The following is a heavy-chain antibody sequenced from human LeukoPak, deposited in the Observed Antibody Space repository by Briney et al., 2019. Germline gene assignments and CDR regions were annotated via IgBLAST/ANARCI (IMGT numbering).Heavy chain of an antibody. CDR1: GGSISSGDYY. D-gene: IGHD2-2*01. J-gene: IGHJ3*02. CDR2: IYYSGST. V-gene: IGHV4-30-4*01. Sequence: KTPETLSLTCTVSGGSISSGDYYWSWIRQPPGKGLEWIGYIYYSGSTYYNPSLKSRVTISVDTSKNQFSLKLSSVTAADTAVYYCAREQFRAVLVPAAMAGGAFDIWGQGTMVTVSS. CDR3: AREQFRAVLVPAAMAGGAFDI.